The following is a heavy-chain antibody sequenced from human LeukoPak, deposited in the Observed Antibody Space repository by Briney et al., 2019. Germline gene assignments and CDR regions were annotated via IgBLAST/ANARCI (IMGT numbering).Heavy chain of an antibody. D-gene: IGHD3-22*01. CDR3: AREWFYDSSGYAFDI. V-gene: IGHV1-3*01. Sequence: ASVKVSFKASGYTFTIYAMHWVRQAPGQRLEWMGWINAGNGNTKYSQKFQGRVTITSDTSASTAYMELSSLRSEDTAVYYCAREWFYDSSGYAFDIWGQGTMVIVSS. J-gene: IGHJ3*02. CDR1: GYTFTIYA. CDR2: INAGNGNT.